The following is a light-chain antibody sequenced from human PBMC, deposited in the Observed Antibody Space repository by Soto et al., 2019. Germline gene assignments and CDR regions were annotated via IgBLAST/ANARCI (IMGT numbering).Light chain of an antibody. CDR1: QVIGSRY. J-gene: IGKJ2*01. Sequence: ESVMTQSPGTLSLSPGESATISCRASQVIGSRYLAWYHQKSGQAPRLLIYGASSRATGIPDRFSGSGSGTDFTLTIIRLEPEDFGVYYCQQCGSSIPHTFGQGTKLEIK. CDR2: GAS. V-gene: IGKV3-20*01. CDR3: QQCGSSIPHT.